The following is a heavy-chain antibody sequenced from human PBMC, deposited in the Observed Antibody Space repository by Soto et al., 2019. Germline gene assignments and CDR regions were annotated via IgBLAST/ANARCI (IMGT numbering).Heavy chain of an antibody. V-gene: IGHV3-30-3*01. CDR2: ISYDGSNK. D-gene: IGHD3-16*02. CDR1: GFTFSSYA. CDR3: ARDPGRRGLGELSLYYFDY. Sequence: GGSLRLSCAASGFTFSSYAMHWVRQAPGKGLEWVAVISYDGSNKYYADSVKGRFTISRDNSKNTLYLQMNSLRAEDTAVYYCARDPGRRGLGELSLYYFDYWGQGTLVTVSS. J-gene: IGHJ4*02.